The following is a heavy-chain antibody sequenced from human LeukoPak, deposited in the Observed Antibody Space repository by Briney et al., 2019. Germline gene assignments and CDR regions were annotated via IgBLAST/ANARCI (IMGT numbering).Heavy chain of an antibody. CDR2: ISWNSGSI. Sequence: GGSLRLSCAASGFTFDDYAMHWVQQAPGKGLEWVSGISWNSGSIGYADSVKGRFTISRDNAKNSLYLQMNSLRAEDTALYYCAKDIATGNRLYYFDYWGQGTLVTVSS. CDR1: GFTFDDYA. D-gene: IGHD1-14*01. J-gene: IGHJ4*02. V-gene: IGHV3-9*01. CDR3: AKDIATGNRLYYFDY.